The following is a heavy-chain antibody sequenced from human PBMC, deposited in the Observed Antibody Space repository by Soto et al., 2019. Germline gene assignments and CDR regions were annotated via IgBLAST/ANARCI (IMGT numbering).Heavy chain of an antibody. V-gene: IGHV3-74*01. J-gene: IGHJ4*02. CDR1: GFTFSSFW. Sequence: EVQLVESGGGLVQPGGSLRLSCAVSGFTFSSFWMHWVRQAPGEGLVWVSRINTDGSSTSYADSVKGRFTISRDNAKNPLYLPMNSLRVEDTAMYCCAERGVDTFGLSYWGQGTLVTVSS. CDR2: INTDGSST. D-gene: IGHD3-10*01. CDR3: AERGVDTFGLSY.